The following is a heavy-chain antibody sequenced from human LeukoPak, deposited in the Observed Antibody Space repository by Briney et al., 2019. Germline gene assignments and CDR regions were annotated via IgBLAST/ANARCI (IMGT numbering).Heavy chain of an antibody. CDR1: GGTFSSYA. V-gene: IGHV1-69*13. J-gene: IGHJ4*02. CDR3: ARDGGAYCGGDCPIDY. Sequence: SVKVSCKASGGTFSSYAISWVRQAPGQGLEWMGGIIPIFGTANYAQKFQGRVTITADESTSTAYMELSSLRSDDTAVYYCARDGGAYCGGDCPIDYWGQGTLVTVSS. D-gene: IGHD2-21*02. CDR2: IIPIFGTA.